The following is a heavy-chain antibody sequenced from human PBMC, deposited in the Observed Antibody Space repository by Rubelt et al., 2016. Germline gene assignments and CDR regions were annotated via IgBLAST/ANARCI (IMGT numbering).Heavy chain of an antibody. CDR2: INHSGST. CDR1: GFTFSSYW. J-gene: IGHJ5*02. Sequence: VQLVESGGGLVQPGGSLRLSCAASGFTFSSYWMSWVRQAPGKGLEWIGEINHSGSTNYNPSLKSRVTISVDTSKNQSSRKLSLVTAADTAVYYCARGLARAAAAPRRLWFDPWGQGTLVTVSS. CDR3: ARGLARAAAAPRRLWFDP. D-gene: IGHD6-13*01. V-gene: IGHV4-34*01.